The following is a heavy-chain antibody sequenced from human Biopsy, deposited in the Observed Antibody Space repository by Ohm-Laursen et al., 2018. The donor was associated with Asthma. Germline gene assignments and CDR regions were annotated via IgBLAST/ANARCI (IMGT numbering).Heavy chain of an antibody. J-gene: IGHJ4*02. CDR3: ARGGSGGKVYYFDS. D-gene: IGHD2-15*01. CDR2: ISSACNV. Sequence: SQTLFLTCTVSGDSITSGGCCWNWIRQPPRKGLEWLGYISSACNVFYTPSLKRRLTIQLDTSNNKYSLKLTSLSAADTALYYCARGGSGGKVYYFDSWGLGTLVTVSS. V-gene: IGHV4-30-4*08. CDR1: GDSITSGGCC.